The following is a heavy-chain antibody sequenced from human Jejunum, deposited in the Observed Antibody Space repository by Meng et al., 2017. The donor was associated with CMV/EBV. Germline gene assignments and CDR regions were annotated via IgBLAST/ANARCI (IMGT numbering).Heavy chain of an antibody. D-gene: IGHD3-22*01. Sequence: VQPQDSGQGLLKPSQTLSLTCTVSDGSINTGDFSWNWIRQPPGKGLEWIGYIYYSGSTYYNPSLKSRVTISVDMSKNQFSLKLNSVTAADTAVYYCATRTPESGGYYYGVFDYWGQGTLVTVSS. J-gene: IGHJ4*02. CDR3: ATRTPESGGYYYGVFDY. CDR1: DGSINTGDFS. CDR2: IYYSGST. V-gene: IGHV4-30-4*08.